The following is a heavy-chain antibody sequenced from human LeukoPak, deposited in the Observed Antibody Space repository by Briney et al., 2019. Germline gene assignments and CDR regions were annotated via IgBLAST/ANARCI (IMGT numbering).Heavy chain of an antibody. Sequence: RASVKVSCKASGYTFTGYYMHWVRQAPGQGLEWMGGIIPMFGTANYAQKLQGRVTITRNTSISTAYIELSSLRSEDTAVYYCARAAPVLLWFGELLSSDAFDIWGQGTMVTVSS. V-gene: IGHV1-2*02. CDR3: ARAAPVLLWFGELLSSDAFDI. CDR1: GYTFTGYY. D-gene: IGHD3-10*01. J-gene: IGHJ3*02. CDR2: IIPMFGTA.